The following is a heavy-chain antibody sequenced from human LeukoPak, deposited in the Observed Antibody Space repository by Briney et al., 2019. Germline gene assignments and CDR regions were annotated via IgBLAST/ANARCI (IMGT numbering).Heavy chain of an antibody. CDR2: ISSSSSYI. J-gene: IGHJ4*02. Sequence: GRSLRLSCAASGFTFSSYSMNWVRQAAGKWLEWVSSISSSSSYIYYADSVKGRFTISRDNAKNSLYLQMNSLRAEDTAVYYCARGGALVTTGFDYWGQGTLVTVSS. D-gene: IGHD4-17*01. CDR1: GFTFSSYS. V-gene: IGHV3-21*01. CDR3: ARGGALVTTGFDY.